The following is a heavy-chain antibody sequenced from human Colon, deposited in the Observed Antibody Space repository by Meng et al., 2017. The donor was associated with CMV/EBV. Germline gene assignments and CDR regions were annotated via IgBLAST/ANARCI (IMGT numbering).Heavy chain of an antibody. CDR3: ARVGTNSFTIFDY. CDR1: GYSFTSFW. Sequence: GESLKISCKGSGYSFTSFWIGWVRQMPGKGLEWMGIIYPGDSETRYSPSFQGQVTMSADKSIRTAYLQWSRLKSSDTAMYYCARVGTNSFTIFDYWGQGTLVTVSS. CDR2: IYPGDSET. V-gene: IGHV5-51*01. J-gene: IGHJ4*02. D-gene: IGHD3-3*01.